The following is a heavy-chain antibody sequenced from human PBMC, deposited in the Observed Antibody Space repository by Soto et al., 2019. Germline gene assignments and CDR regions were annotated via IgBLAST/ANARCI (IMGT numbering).Heavy chain of an antibody. Sequence: QVQLVQSGAEVKKPGASVKVSCKASGYTFTSYAMHWVRQAPGQRLEWMGWINAGNGNTKYSQKFQGRVTITRDPSASTAYMELSSLRSEDTAVYYCARRGYSYYYYYYMDVWGKGTTVTVSS. CDR3: ARRGYSYYYYYYMDV. CDR2: INAGNGNT. J-gene: IGHJ6*03. V-gene: IGHV1-3*01. CDR1: GYTFTSYA. D-gene: IGHD2-15*01.